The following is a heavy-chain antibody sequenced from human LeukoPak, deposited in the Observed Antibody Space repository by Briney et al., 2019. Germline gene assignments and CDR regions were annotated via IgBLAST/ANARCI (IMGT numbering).Heavy chain of an antibody. CDR3: ARDSLYSYGYPPSFYYYGTDV. V-gene: IGHV3-30-3*01. CDR2: ISYDGSNK. CDR1: GFTFSSYA. D-gene: IGHD5-18*01. J-gene: IGHJ6*02. Sequence: GRSLRLSCAASGFTFSSYAMHWVRQAPGKGLEWVADISYDGSNKYYADSVKGRFTISRDNSKNTLYLRMNSLRAEDTAVYYCARDSLYSYGYPPSFYYYGTDVWGQGTTVTVSS.